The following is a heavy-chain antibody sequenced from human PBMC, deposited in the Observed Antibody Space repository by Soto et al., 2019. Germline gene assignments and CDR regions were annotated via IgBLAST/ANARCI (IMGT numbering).Heavy chain of an antibody. CDR1: AGSFIHYY. V-gene: IGHV4-34*01. D-gene: IGHD6-19*01. J-gene: IGHJ3*02. CDR2: IKHSGSS. CDR3: ARGGSSDWQVALDI. Sequence: PSETLSLTCAVYAGSFIHYYCNLIHHSPGKWLEWIVKIKHSGSSNYNPSLRSRVSISVDMSKNQFSLRLTSVTAADTAVYYCARGGSSDWQVALDIWGQGTMVTVSS.